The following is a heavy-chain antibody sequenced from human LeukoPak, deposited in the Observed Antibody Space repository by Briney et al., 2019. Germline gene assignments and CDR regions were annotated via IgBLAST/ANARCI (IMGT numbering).Heavy chain of an antibody. CDR2: ISAYNGNT. J-gene: IGHJ4*02. CDR1: GYTFTSYG. CDR3: ARGSMREDTVMVNFDY. D-gene: IGHD5-18*01. V-gene: IGHV1-18*01. Sequence: ASVKVSCKASGYTFTSYGISWVRQAPGQGLEWMGWISAYNGNTNYAQKLQGRVTMTTDTSTSTAYMELRSLRSDDTAVYYCARGSMREDTVMVNFDYWGQGTLVTVSS.